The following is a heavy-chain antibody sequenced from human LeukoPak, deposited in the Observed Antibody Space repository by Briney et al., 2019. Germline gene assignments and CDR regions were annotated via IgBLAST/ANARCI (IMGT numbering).Heavy chain of an antibody. D-gene: IGHD2-2*02. CDR1: GFTFSNAW. CDR3: AKVSVPAAILDAFDI. CDR2: ISGSGGST. V-gene: IGHV3-23*01. Sequence: GGSLRLSCAASGFTFSNAWMSWVRQAPGKGLEWVSAISGSGGSTYYADSVKGRFTISRDNSKSTLYLQMNSLRAEDTAVYYCAKVSVPAAILDAFDIWGQGTMVTASS. J-gene: IGHJ3*02.